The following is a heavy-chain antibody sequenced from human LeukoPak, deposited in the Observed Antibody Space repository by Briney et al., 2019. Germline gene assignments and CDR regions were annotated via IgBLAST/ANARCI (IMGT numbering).Heavy chain of an antibody. V-gene: IGHV3-66*01. CDR1: GFTFSSYS. CDR2: IYSGGST. J-gene: IGHJ6*02. CDR3: ARRPSEYYYYGMDV. Sequence: PGGSLRPSCAASGFTFSSYSMNWVRQAPGKGLEWVSVIYSGGSTYYADSVKGRFTISRDNSKNTLYLQMNSLRAEDTAVYYCARRPSEYYYYGMDVWGQGTTVTVSS.